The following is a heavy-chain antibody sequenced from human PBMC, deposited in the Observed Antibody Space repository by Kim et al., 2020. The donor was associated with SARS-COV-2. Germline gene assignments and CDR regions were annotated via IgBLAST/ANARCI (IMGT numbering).Heavy chain of an antibody. D-gene: IGHD3-22*01. CDR2: IRSSGTTM. Sequence: GGSLRLSCAASGFTFSDYYISWIRQAPGKGLEWVSYIRSSGTTMFYADSLKGRFVISRDNAKNSVYLQMNTLTVEDTAVYYCARVASGYSFDYWGQGILVTVS. J-gene: IGHJ4*02. CDR1: GFTFSDYY. V-gene: IGHV3-11*04. CDR3: ARVASGYSFDY.